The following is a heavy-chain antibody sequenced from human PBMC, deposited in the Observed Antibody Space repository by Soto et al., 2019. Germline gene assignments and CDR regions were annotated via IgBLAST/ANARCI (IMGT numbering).Heavy chain of an antibody. V-gene: IGHV4-39*01. CDR3: ATLDSSGLGCFDY. Sequence: SETLSLTCTVSGGSISSSSYYWGWIRQPPGKGLEWIGSIYYSGSTYYNPSLKSRVTISVGTSKNQFSLKLSSVTAADTAVYYCATLDSSGLGCFDYWGQGTLVTVSS. CDR2: IYYSGST. CDR1: GGSISSSSYY. J-gene: IGHJ4*02. D-gene: IGHD6-19*01.